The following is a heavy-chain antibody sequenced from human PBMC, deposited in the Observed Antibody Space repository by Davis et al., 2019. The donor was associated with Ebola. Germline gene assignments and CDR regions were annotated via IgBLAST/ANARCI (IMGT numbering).Heavy chain of an antibody. J-gene: IGHJ4*02. D-gene: IGHD2-21*01. CDR1: GDTLTSYA. CDR2: MNPNSGNT. Sequence: ASVKVSCKAVGDTLTSYAMTWVRQATGQGLEWMGWMNPNSGNTGYAQKFQGRVTMTRENSMSTAYMELRSLRSEDTAVYFCARGGVAYSDLDYWGQGTLVAVSS. CDR3: ARGGVAYSDLDY. V-gene: IGHV1-8*02.